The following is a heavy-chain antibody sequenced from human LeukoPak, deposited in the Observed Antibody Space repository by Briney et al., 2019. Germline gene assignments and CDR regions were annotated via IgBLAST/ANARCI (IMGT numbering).Heavy chain of an antibody. CDR3: GSDYGD. Sequence: SETLSLTCTVSGGSISSFYWSWIRQPAGKGLEWIGRIYTSGSTNYNPSLKSRVTISVDKSKNQFSLKLSSVTAADTAVYYCGSDYGDWGQGTLVTVSS. CDR1: GGSISSFY. J-gene: IGHJ4*02. V-gene: IGHV4-4*07. CDR2: IYTSGST. D-gene: IGHD4-17*01.